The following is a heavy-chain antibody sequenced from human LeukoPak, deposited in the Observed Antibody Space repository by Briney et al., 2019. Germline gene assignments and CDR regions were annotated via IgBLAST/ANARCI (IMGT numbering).Heavy chain of an antibody. V-gene: IGHV3-11*01. Sequence: GGSLRLSCAASGFTFNDYYMSWIRQAPGKGLEWLSYINIGGTDTHYADSVKGRFTISRDNAKKSLYLEMNNLRAEDTAVYYCATDGAAFYTWGQGVLVTVSS. CDR1: GFTFNDYY. J-gene: IGHJ5*02. CDR3: ATDGAAFYT. CDR2: INIGGTDT.